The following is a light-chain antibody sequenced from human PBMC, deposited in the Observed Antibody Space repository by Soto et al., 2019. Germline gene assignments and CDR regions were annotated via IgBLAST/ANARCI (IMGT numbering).Light chain of an antibody. CDR1: QSVLYSSNNKNY. V-gene: IGKV4-1*01. Sequence: DIVMTQSPDSLAVSLGERATINCKSSQSVLYSSNNKNYLAWVQQKPGQPPKLLIYWASTRESGVPDRFSGSGSGTDFTLTISSLQAEDVAVYYCQQYLSTPPYTFGQGTKLEIK. CDR2: WAS. CDR3: QQYLSTPPYT. J-gene: IGKJ2*01.